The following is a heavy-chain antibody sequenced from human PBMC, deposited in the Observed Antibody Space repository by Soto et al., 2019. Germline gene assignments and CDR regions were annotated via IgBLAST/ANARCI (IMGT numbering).Heavy chain of an antibody. CDR2: INSDGSST. CDR3: ARGWMPDSGWFPYYYYYYMDV. J-gene: IGHJ6*03. CDR1: GFTFSTYW. V-gene: IGHV3-74*01. Sequence: GGSLRLSCAASGFTFSTYWMHWVRQAPGKGLVWVSRINSDGSSTSYADSVKGRFTISRDNAKNTLYLQMNSLRAEDTAVYYCARGWMPDSGWFPYYYYYYMDVWGKGTTVTVSS. D-gene: IGHD6-19*01.